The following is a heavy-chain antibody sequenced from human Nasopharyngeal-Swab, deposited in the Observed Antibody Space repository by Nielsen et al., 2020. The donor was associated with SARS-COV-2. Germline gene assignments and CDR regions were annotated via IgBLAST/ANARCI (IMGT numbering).Heavy chain of an antibody. J-gene: IGHJ4*02. D-gene: IGHD3-16*01. CDR2: MNPNSGNT. Sequence: WFRQAPGQGLEWMGWMNPNSGNTGYAQMFQGRVIMSRDTSISTAYMEVNSLTSEDTAVYYCARKGASDYWGQGTLVTVSS. CDR3: ARKGASDY. V-gene: IGHV1-8*01.